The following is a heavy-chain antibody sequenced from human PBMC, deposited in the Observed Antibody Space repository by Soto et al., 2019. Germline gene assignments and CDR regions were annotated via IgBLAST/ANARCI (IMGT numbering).Heavy chain of an antibody. CDR1: GYPFRTYD. D-gene: IGHD3-22*01. Sequence: QVQLVQSGAGVKKPGASVKLSCKASGYPFRTYDIHWVRQAPGQGLEWMGWMNPNSGNTGYAPRFQGRVTMTRDTSSTTAFMELSSLTSEDTAVYYCAREEAKTPIITPFHSWGQGTLVTVSS. V-gene: IGHV1-8*01. CDR2: MNPNSGNT. CDR3: AREEAKTPIITPFHS. J-gene: IGHJ4*02.